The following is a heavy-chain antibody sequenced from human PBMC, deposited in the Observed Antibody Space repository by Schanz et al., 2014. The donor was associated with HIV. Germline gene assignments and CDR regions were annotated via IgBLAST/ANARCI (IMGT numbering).Heavy chain of an antibody. CDR3: ARGLGAPYYDFRSGYYKGVIYYGMDV. CDR2: IKEDGSEK. Sequence: EVQLVESGGGLVQPGGSLRLSCAASGFTFSRYWMTWVRQAPGKGLEWVANIKEDGSEKYHADSVKGRFTISRDNAKNTLYLQMNSLRAEDTAVYYCARGLGAPYYDFRSGYYKGVIYYGMDVWGQGTTVTVSS. CDR1: GFTFSRYW. V-gene: IGHV3-7*01. D-gene: IGHD3-3*01. J-gene: IGHJ6*02.